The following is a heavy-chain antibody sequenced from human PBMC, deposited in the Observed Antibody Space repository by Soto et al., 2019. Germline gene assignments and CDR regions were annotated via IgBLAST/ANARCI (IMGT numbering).Heavy chain of an antibody. D-gene: IGHD6-6*01. V-gene: IGHV4-34*01. CDR2: SNHSGGT. Sequence: SETLSLTGAVYGGSFGGYYWSWIRQPRGKGLEWIGESNHSGGTNYNPSRKSRVTRAVDTSKNQFCLKLSSVTAADTAVYYCAPGKYRSSVDYWGQGPRVTVSS. J-gene: IGHJ4*02. CDR3: APGKYRSSVDY. CDR1: GGSFGGYY.